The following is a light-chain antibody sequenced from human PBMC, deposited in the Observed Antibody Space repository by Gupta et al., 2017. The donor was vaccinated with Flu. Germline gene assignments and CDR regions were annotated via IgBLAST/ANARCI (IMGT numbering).Light chain of an antibody. J-gene: IGKJ2*01. CDR1: QSVTTY. CDR2: AAS. CDR3: QQSYSTPYT. V-gene: IGKV1-39*01. Sequence: DIQMTQSPSSLSASVGDRVTITCRASQSVTTYLNWYQQKPGRAPKLLIYAASNLQSGVPSRFSGGGSGADFTFTISSLQPEDFATYYCQQSYSTPYTFGQGTKLEI.